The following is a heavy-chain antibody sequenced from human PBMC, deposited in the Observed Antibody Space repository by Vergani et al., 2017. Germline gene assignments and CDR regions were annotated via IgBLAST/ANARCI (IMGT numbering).Heavy chain of an antibody. Sequence: EVQLLESGGGLVQPGGSLRLSCAASGFTFSSYAMSWVRQAPGKGLEWVSAISGSGGSTYYADSLKGRFTISRDNSKNTLYLQMNSLRAEDTAVYYCARDPPRRLAAFDFWGQGTLVTVSS. CDR2: ISGSGGST. V-gene: IGHV3-23*01. CDR3: ARDPPRRLAAFDF. CDR1: GFTFSSYA. J-gene: IGHJ4*02. D-gene: IGHD6-13*01.